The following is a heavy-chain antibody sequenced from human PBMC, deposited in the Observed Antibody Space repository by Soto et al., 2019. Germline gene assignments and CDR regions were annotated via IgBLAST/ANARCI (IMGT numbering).Heavy chain of an antibody. D-gene: IGHD5-12*01. CDR2: IYHSGST. Sequence: SETLSLTCAVSGGSISSGGYSWSWIRQPPGKGLEWIGYIYHSGSTYYNPSLKSRVTISVDRSKNQFSLKLSSVTAADTAVYYCAREGRDGYNYFDYWGQGTLVTVSS. CDR3: AREGRDGYNYFDY. J-gene: IGHJ4*02. V-gene: IGHV4-30-2*01. CDR1: GGSISSGGYS.